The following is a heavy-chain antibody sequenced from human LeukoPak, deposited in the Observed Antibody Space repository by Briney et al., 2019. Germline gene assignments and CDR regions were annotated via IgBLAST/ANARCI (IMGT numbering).Heavy chain of an antibody. CDR2: ISGSGGST. J-gene: IGHJ4*02. V-gene: IGHV3-23*01. D-gene: IGHD5-12*01. Sequence: GGSLRLSCAASGFTFSSYAMSWVRQAPGKGLEWVSAISGSGGSTYYADSVKGRFTISRDNSKNTLYLQMNSLRAEDTAVYYCAKSSVDIVATILDYWGQGTLVSVSS. CDR1: GFTFSSYA. CDR3: AKSSVDIVATILDY.